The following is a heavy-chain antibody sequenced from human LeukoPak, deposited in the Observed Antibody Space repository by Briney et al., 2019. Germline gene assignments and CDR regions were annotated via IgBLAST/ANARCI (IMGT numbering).Heavy chain of an antibody. D-gene: IGHD5-18*01. J-gene: IGHJ4*02. V-gene: IGHV3-53*01. CDR1: GFTVSSNY. Sequence: GGSLRLSCAASGFTVSSNYMSWVRQAPGKGLEWVSVIYSGGSTYYADSVKGRFTISRDNSKNTLHLQMNSLRAEDTAVYYCARVLYSYGSFDYWGQGTLVTVSS. CDR3: ARVLYSYGSFDY. CDR2: IYSGGST.